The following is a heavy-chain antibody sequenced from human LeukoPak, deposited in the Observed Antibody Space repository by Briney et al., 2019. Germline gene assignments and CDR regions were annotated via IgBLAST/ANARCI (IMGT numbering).Heavy chain of an antibody. J-gene: IGHJ5*02. D-gene: IGHD3-22*01. CDR3: ARYYDSTKGVIWFDP. Sequence: ASVKVSCKASGYTFTSYDINWVRQATGQGLEWMGWMNPNSGNTGYAQKFQGRVTITRNTSISTAYMELSSLRSEDTAVYYCARYYDSTKGVIWFDPWGQGTLVTVSS. V-gene: IGHV1-8*03. CDR1: GYTFTSYD. CDR2: MNPNSGNT.